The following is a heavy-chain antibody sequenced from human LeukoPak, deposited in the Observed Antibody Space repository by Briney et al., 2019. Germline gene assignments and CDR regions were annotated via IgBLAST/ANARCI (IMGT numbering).Heavy chain of an antibody. V-gene: IGHV3-21*01. CDR3: ARLNYNDYGDYSGGVGWFDP. CDR2: ISSSSSYI. CDR1: GFTFSSYS. J-gene: IGHJ5*02. Sequence: GGSLRLSCAASGFTFSSYSMNWVRQAPGKGLEWVSSISSSSSYIYYADSVKGRFTISRDNAKNSLYLQMNSLRAEDTAVYYCARLNYNDYGDYSGGVGWFDPWGQGTLVTVSS. D-gene: IGHD4-17*01.